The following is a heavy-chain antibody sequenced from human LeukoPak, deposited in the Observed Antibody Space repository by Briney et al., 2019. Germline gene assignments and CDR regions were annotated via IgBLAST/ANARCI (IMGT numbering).Heavy chain of an antibody. J-gene: IGHJ4*02. CDR3: ARGPV. V-gene: IGHV4-34*01. Sequence: PSETLSLTCAVYGGSFSGYYWSWIRHPPGKGLEWIGEINHSGSTNYNPSLKSRVTISVDTSKNQFSLKLSSVTAADTAVYYCARGPVWGQGTLVTVSS. CDR2: INHSGST. CDR1: GGSFSGYY.